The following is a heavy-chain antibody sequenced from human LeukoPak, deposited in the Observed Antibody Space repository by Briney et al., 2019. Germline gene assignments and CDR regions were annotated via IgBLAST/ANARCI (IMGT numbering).Heavy chain of an antibody. CDR2: IYYSGST. Sequence: SSETLSLTCTVSGGSISSGDYYWSWIRQPPGKGLEWIGYIYYSGSTYYNPSLKSRVTISVDTSKNQFSLKLSSVTAADTAVYYCARVGLVLLRAFDIWGQGTMVTVSS. CDR3: ARVGLVLLRAFDI. V-gene: IGHV4-30-4*01. CDR1: GGSISSGDYY. J-gene: IGHJ3*02. D-gene: IGHD3-10*01.